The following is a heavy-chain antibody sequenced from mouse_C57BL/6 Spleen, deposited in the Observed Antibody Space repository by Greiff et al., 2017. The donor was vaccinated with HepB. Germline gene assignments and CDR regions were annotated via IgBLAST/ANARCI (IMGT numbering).Heavy chain of an antibody. Sequence: QVQLQQPGAELVMPGASVKLSCKASGYTFTSYWMHWVKQRPGQGLEWIGEIDPSDNYTNYNQKFKGKSTLTVDKSSSTAYMQLSSLTSEDSAVYYCALYYGSFFDYWGQGTTLTVSS. CDR1: GYTFTSYW. V-gene: IGHV1-69*01. CDR3: ALYYGSFFDY. D-gene: IGHD2-2*01. J-gene: IGHJ2*01. CDR2: IDPSDNYT.